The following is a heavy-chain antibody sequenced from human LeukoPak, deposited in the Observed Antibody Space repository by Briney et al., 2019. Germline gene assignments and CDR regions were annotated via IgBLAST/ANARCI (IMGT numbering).Heavy chain of an antibody. J-gene: IGHJ3*02. Sequence: GGSLKLSCAASGFTFSGSAMHWVRQASGKGLEWVGRIRSKANSYATAYAASVKGRFTISRDDSKNTAYLQMNSLKTEDTAVYYCTLIIRGWDAFDIWGQGTMVTVSS. V-gene: IGHV3-73*01. D-gene: IGHD3-22*01. CDR3: TLIIRGWDAFDI. CDR1: GFTFSGSA. CDR2: IRSKANSYAT.